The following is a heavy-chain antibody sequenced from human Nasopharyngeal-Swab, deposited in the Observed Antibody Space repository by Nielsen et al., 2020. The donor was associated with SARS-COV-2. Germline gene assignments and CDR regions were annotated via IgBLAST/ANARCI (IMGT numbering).Heavy chain of an antibody. J-gene: IGHJ6*02. CDR3: ARARNYGDYTGTYYYGMDV. CDR2: IYYSGST. V-gene: IGHV4-59*01. D-gene: IGHD4-17*01. CDR1: GGSISSYY. Sequence: SETLSLTCTVSGGSISSYYWSWIRQPPGKGLEWIGYIYYSGSTNYNPSLKSRVTISVDTSKNQFSLKLSSVTAADTAVYYCARARNYGDYTGTYYYGMDVWGQGTTVTVSS.